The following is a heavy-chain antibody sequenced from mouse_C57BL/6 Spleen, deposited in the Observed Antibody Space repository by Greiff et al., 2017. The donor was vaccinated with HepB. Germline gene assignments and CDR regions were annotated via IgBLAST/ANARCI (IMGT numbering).Heavy chain of an antibody. V-gene: IGHV14-1*01. CDR1: GFNIKDYY. J-gene: IGHJ4*01. CDR3: TTYSNYGYYAMDY. Sequence: EVQLQQSGAELVRPGASVKLSCTASGFNIKDYYMHWVKQRPEQGLEWIGRIDPEDGDTEYAPKFQGKATMTADTSSNTAYLQLSSLTSEDTAVYYCTTYSNYGYYAMDYWGQGTSVTVSS. D-gene: IGHD2-5*01. CDR2: IDPEDGDT.